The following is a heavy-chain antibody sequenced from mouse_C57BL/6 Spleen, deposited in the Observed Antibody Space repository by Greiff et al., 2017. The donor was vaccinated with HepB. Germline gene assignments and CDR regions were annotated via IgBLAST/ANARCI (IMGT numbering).Heavy chain of an antibody. Sequence: EVKLVESGGDLVKPGASLKLSCAASGFTFSSYGMSWVRQTPDKRLEWVATISSGGSYTYYPDSVKGRFTISRDNAKNTLYLQMSSLKSEDTAMYYCARQGYYGSSYLFDYWGQGTTLTVSS. CDR2: ISSGGSYT. CDR3: ARQGYYGSSYLFDY. V-gene: IGHV5-6*01. J-gene: IGHJ2*01. CDR1: GFTFSSYG. D-gene: IGHD1-1*01.